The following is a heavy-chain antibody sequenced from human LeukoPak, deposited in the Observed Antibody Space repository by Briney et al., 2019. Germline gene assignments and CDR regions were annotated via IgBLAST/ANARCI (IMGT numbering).Heavy chain of an antibody. V-gene: IGHV3-30*04. CDR2: ISYDGSNK. D-gene: IGHD1-1*01. CDR3: ASNWNCDY. J-gene: IGHJ4*02. CDR1: GFTFSSYA. Sequence: GGSLRLSCAASGFTFSSYAMHWVRQAPGKGLEWVAVISYDGSNKYYADSVKGRFTISRDNSKNTLYLQMISLRAEDTAVYYCASNWNCDYWGQGTLVTVSS.